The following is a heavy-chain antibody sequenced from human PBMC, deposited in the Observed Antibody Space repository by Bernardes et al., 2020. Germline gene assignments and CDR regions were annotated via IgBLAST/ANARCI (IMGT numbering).Heavy chain of an antibody. CDR1: GGSFSGYY. Sequence: SETLSLTCAVYGGSFSGYYWSWIRQPPGKGLEWIGEINHSGSTNYNPSLKSRVTISVDTSKNQFSLKLSSVTAADTAVYYCARRCSSTSDAVYYFDYWGQGTLVTVSS. CDR2: INHSGST. V-gene: IGHV4-34*01. D-gene: IGHD2-2*01. J-gene: IGHJ4*02. CDR3: ARRCSSTSDAVYYFDY.